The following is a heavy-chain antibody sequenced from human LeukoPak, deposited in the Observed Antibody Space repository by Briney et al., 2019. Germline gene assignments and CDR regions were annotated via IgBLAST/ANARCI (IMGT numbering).Heavy chain of an antibody. D-gene: IGHD6-19*01. Sequence: SETLSLTCTVSGYSISSGYYWGWIRQPPGKGLEWIGSIYHSGSTYYNPSLKSRVTISVDTSKNQFSLKLSSVTAADTAVYYCARVRVGSGWSNYYYYMDVWGKGTTVTVSS. CDR1: GYSISSGYY. J-gene: IGHJ6*03. V-gene: IGHV4-38-2*02. CDR2: IYHSGST. CDR3: ARVRVGSGWSNYYYYMDV.